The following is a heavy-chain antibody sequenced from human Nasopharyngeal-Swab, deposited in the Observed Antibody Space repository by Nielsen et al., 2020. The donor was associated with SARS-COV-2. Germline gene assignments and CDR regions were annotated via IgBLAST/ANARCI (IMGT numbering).Heavy chain of an antibody. Sequence: GGSLRLSCAASGFTFSSYGMHWVRQAPGKGLEWVAVIWYDGSNKYYADSVKGRFTISRDNSKNTLYLQMNSLRAEDTAVYYCARAIAVAGTPYYYGMDVWGQGTTVTVSS. D-gene: IGHD6-19*01. CDR3: ARAIAVAGTPYYYGMDV. J-gene: IGHJ6*02. V-gene: IGHV3-33*01. CDR1: GFTFSSYG. CDR2: IWYDGSNK.